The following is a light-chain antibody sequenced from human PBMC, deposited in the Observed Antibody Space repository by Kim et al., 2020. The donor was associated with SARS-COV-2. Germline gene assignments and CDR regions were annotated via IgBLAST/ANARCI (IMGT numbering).Light chain of an antibody. CDR2: EVN. Sequence: GQSVTISCAGTSGDVGAYYFVSWYQQHPGKAPKLIIYEVNKRPSGVPDRFSGSKSGNTASLTVSGLQSEDEGDYYCSSYAGSNTGVFGTGTKVTVL. CDR1: SGDVGAYYF. J-gene: IGLJ1*01. CDR3: SSYAGSNTGV. V-gene: IGLV2-8*01.